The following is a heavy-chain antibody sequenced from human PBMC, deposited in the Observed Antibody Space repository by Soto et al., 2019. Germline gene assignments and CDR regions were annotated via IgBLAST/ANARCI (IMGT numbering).Heavy chain of an antibody. D-gene: IGHD5-12*01. J-gene: IGHJ4*02. V-gene: IGHV3-33*01. CDR2: IWYDGSNK. CDR1: GFTFSSYG. Sequence: PGGSLRLSCAASGFTFSSYGMHWVRQAPGKGLEWVAVIWYDGSNKYYADSVKGRFTISRDNSKNTLCLQMNSLRAEDTAVYYCARDCNIVATIGLCDYWGQGTLVTVSS. CDR3: ARDCNIVATIGLCDY.